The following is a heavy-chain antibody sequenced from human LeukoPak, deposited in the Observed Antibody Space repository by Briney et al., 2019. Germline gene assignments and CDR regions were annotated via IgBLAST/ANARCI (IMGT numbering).Heavy chain of an antibody. CDR2: IFYSGST. CDR3: ARQMNTVTADY. Sequence: SETLSLTCTVSGGSISSYYWGWIRQPPGKGLEWIGSIFYSGSTYYNPSLNSRVTISIDTSKNQFSLRLSSVTAADTAVYYCARQMNTVTADYWGQGTLVTVSS. CDR1: GGSISSYY. D-gene: IGHD4-17*01. V-gene: IGHV4-39*01. J-gene: IGHJ4*02.